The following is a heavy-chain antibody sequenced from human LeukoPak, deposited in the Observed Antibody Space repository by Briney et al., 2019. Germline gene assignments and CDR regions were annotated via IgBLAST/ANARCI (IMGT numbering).Heavy chain of an antibody. Sequence: GGSLRLSCAASGFTVSSYETNWVRQAPGKGLEWVSYISSSASIIYYADSVKGRFTVSRDNAKNSLYLQMNSLRAEDTAIYYCARGPMVRGVFIRRSKSGFFDYWGQGTLVTVSS. J-gene: IGHJ4*02. V-gene: IGHV3-48*03. CDR3: ARGPMVRGVFIRRSKSGFFDY. D-gene: IGHD3-10*01. CDR1: GFTVSSYE. CDR2: ISSSASII.